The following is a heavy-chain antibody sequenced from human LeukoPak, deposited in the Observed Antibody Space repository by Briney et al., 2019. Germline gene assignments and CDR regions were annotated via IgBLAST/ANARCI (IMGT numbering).Heavy chain of an antibody. D-gene: IGHD6-19*01. V-gene: IGHV3-7*01. CDR2: IKGDGSEK. CDR1: GFTFSSFW. J-gene: IGHJ5*01. CDR3: ARDKYSSGWFDY. Sequence: GGSLRLSCAASGFTFSSFWMSWVRQAPGKGLEWVANIKGDGSEKYYVDSVKGRFTISRDNAEKSLFLQMNSLRAEDTAVYYCARDKYSSGWFDYWGQGTLVTVSS.